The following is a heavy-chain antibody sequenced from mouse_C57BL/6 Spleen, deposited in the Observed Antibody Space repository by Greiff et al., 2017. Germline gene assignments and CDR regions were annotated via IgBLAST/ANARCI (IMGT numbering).Heavy chain of an antibody. V-gene: IGHV3-1*01. J-gene: IGHJ3*01. CDR3: TRDDGYLFAY. Sequence: EVMLVESGPGMVKPSQSLSLTCTVTGYSITSGYAWHWIRHFPGNKLEWMGYISYSGSTNYNPSLKSRISITHDTSKNHFFLKLNAVTTEDTATYYCTRDDGYLFAYWGQGTLVTVSA. D-gene: IGHD2-3*01. CDR1: GYSITSGYA. CDR2: ISYSGST.